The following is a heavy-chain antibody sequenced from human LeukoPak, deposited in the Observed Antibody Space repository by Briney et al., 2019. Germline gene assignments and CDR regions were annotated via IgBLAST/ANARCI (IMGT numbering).Heavy chain of an antibody. V-gene: IGHV3-7*02. CDR2: TKEDGSQK. J-gene: IGHJ5*02. D-gene: IGHD2-15*01. CDR1: GFTFSTSW. Sequence: AGGSLRLSCAASGFTFSTSWMNWVRQAPGKGLEWVANTKEDGSQKYYVDSVKGRFTISRDNAKNSLYLQMNSLRAEDTAVYYCASGVAVDPWGQGTLVTVSS. CDR3: ASGVAVDP.